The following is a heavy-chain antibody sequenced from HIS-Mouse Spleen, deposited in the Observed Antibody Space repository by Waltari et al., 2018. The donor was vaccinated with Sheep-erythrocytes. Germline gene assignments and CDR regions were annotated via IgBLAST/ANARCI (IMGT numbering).Heavy chain of an antibody. V-gene: IGHV4-39*07. D-gene: IGHD3-3*01. CDR2: IYYSGST. CDR3: ARVPPGYYDFWSGPTGPRWFDP. CDR1: GGSISSSSYY. J-gene: IGHJ5*02. Sequence: QLQLQESGPGLVKPSETLSLTCTVSGGSISSSSYYWGWIRQPPGKGLEWIGSIYYSGSTYSTPSLKSRVTISVDTSKNQFSLKLSSVTAADTAVYYCARVPPGYYDFWSGPTGPRWFDPWGQGTLVTVSS.